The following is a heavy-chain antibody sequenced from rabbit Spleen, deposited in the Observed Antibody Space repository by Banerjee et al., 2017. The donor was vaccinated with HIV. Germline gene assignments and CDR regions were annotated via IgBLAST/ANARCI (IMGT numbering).Heavy chain of an antibody. D-gene: IGHD8-1*01. CDR2: IDIGSRDFT. CDR1: GFSFSSTYY. CDR3: ARDTGSSFSTYGMDL. J-gene: IGHJ6*01. V-gene: IGHV1S40*01. Sequence: ESGGDLVKPGASLTLTCTTSGFSFSSTYYMCWVRQAPGKGLEWIACIDIGSRDFTYYASWAKGRFTISKTSSTTVTLQMTSLTVADTATYFCARDTGSSFSTYGMDLWGPGTLVTVS.